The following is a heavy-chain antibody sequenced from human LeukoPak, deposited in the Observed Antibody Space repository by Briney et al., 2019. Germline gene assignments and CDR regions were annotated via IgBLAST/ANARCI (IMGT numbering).Heavy chain of an antibody. J-gene: IGHJ3*02. D-gene: IGHD2-2*01. CDR1: GGSISTYY. V-gene: IGHV4-4*07. CDR3: ARVQLPATKGAFDI. CDR2: IYTSGGT. Sequence: PSETLSPTCSVSGGSISTYYWSWIRQPAGRGLEWIGRIYTSGGTNYNPSLKSRVTMSVDTSKNQFSLRMTSVTAADTALYWCARVQLPATKGAFDIWGQGTVVTVPS.